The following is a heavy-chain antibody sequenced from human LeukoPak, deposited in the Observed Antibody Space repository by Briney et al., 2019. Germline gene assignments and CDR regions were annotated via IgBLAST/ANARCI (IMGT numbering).Heavy chain of an antibody. Sequence: SETLSLTCTVSGGSISSSSYYWGWIRQPPGKGLEWIGSIYYSGSTYYNPSLKSRVTISVDTSKNQFSLKLSSVTAADTAVYYCASAYCGGDCTPYWYFDLWGRGTLVTVSS. CDR3: ASAYCGGDCTPYWYFDL. J-gene: IGHJ2*01. CDR2: IYYSGST. CDR1: GGSISSSSYY. V-gene: IGHV4-39*01. D-gene: IGHD2-21*02.